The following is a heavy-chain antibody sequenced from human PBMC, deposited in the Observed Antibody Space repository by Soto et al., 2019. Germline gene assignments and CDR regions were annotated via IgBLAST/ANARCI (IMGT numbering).Heavy chain of an antibody. D-gene: IGHD3-3*01. CDR1: GGSFSGYY. J-gene: IGHJ4*02. CDR2: INHSGST. CDR3: ARLHPYYDFWSGYQTQYYFDY. V-gene: IGHV4-34*01. Sequence: QVQLQQWGAGLLKPSETLSLTCAVYGGSFSGYYWSWIRQPPGKGLEWIGEINHSGSTNYNPSLKSRVTISVDTSKNQCSLKLSSVTAADTAVYYCARLHPYYDFWSGYQTQYYFDYWGQGTLVTVSS.